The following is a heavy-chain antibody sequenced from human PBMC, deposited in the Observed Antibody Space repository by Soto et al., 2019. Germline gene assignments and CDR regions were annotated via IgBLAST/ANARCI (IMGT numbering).Heavy chain of an antibody. CDR3: AKDLRFLEWLLPIHPYYYYYGMDV. CDR2: ISYDGSNK. J-gene: IGHJ6*02. D-gene: IGHD3-3*01. Sequence: GGSLRLSCAASGFTFSSYGMHWVRQAPGKGLEWVAVISYDGSNKYYADSVKGRFTISRDNSKNTLYLQMNSLRAEDTAVYYCAKDLRFLEWLLPIHPYYYYYGMDVWGQGTTVTVSS. V-gene: IGHV3-30*18. CDR1: GFTFSSYG.